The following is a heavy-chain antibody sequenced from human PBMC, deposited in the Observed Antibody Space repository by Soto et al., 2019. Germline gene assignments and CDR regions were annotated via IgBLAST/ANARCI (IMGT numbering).Heavy chain of an antibody. CDR3: AKDLRFLEWLLPIHPYYYYYGMDV. CDR2: ISYDGSNK. J-gene: IGHJ6*02. D-gene: IGHD3-3*01. Sequence: GGSLRLSCAASGFTFSSYGMHWVRQAPGKGLEWVAVISYDGSNKYYADSVKGRFTISRDNSKNTLYLQMNSLRAEDTAVYYCAKDLRFLEWLLPIHPYYYYYGMDVWGQGTTVTVSS. V-gene: IGHV3-30*18. CDR1: GFTFSSYG.